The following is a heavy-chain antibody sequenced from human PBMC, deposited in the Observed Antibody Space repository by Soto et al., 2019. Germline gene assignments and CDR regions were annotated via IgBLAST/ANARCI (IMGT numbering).Heavy chain of an antibody. J-gene: IGHJ4*02. CDR1: GFTFSSYW. CDR2: INSDGSST. CDR3: ARVYCTNGVCYEFDY. V-gene: IGHV3-74*01. Sequence: GGSLRLSCAASGFTFSSYWMHWVRQAPGKGLVWVSRINSDGSSTSYADSVKGRFTISRDNAKNTLYLQMNSLRAEDTAVYYCARVYCTNGVCYEFDYWGQGTLVTVSS. D-gene: IGHD2-8*01.